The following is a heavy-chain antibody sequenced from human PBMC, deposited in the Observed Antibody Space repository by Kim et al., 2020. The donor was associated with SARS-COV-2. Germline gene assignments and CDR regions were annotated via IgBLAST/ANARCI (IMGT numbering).Heavy chain of an antibody. CDR1: GCNFATFD. CDR2: MNPNSGNT. J-gene: IGHJ5*02. Sequence: ASVKVSCVASGCNFATFDFNWVRQATGQRLEWMGWMNPNSGNTGYAQKFQGRVTMTRDTSTGTAYMELSSLRPEDTAVYYCVRRDGLAATNTVRFDPWGQGTLVIVSS. D-gene: IGHD4-4*01. CDR3: VRRDGLAATNTVRFDP. V-gene: IGHV1-8*02.